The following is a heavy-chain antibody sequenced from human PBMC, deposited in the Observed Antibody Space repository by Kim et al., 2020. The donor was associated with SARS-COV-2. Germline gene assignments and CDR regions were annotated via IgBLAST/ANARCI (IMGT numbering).Heavy chain of an antibody. CDR2: ISSSSSYT. CDR3: ARDFRSSSPYSNWYFDL. V-gene: IGHV3-11*06. D-gene: IGHD6-13*01. Sequence: GGSLRLSCAASGFTFSDYYMSWIRQAPGKGLEWVSYISSSSSYTNYADSVKGRFTISRDNAKNSLYLQMNSLRAEDTAVYYCARDFRSSSPYSNWYFDLWGRGTLVTVSS. J-gene: IGHJ2*01. CDR1: GFTFSDYY.